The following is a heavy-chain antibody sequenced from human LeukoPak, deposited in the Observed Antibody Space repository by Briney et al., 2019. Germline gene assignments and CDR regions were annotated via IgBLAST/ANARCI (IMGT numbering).Heavy chain of an antibody. CDR1: GFTLSSYA. J-gene: IGHJ4*02. CDR3: AKSRGSGLFDY. CDR2: ISGSGGST. D-gene: IGHD3-10*01. V-gene: IGHV3-23*01. Sequence: GGSLRLSCAASGFTLSSYAMSWVRQAPGKGLEWVSGISGSGGSTYYADSVKGRFTISRDNSKNTLYLQMNSLRAEDTAVYYCAKSRGSGLFDYWGQGTLVTVAS.